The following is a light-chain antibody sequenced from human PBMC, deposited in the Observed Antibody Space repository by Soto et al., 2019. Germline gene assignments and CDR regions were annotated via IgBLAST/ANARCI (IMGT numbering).Light chain of an antibody. V-gene: IGKV1-5*01. J-gene: IGKJ4*01. CDR3: QQLNSYPPLT. Sequence: DIQMTQSPSTVSASVVDRLTITCRASQSISQWLAWYQQKPGKAPKLLIYAASTLQSGVPSRFSGSGSGTDFTLTISSLQPEDFATYYCQQLNSYPPLTFGGGTKVDIK. CDR1: QSISQW. CDR2: AAS.